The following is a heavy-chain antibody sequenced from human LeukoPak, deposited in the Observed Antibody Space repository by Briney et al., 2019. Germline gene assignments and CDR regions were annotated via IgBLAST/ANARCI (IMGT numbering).Heavy chain of an antibody. J-gene: IGHJ4*02. Sequence: ASVTVSCKASGYTFTDYYMHWVRQAPGQGLEWMGWINPKTGGTNYAQNFQGRVTMTRDTSISTAYMELSRLRSDDTAVYYCARGFPLYGDRHLYWGQGTLVTVSS. V-gene: IGHV1-2*02. CDR1: GYTFTDYY. CDR3: ARGFPLYGDRHLY. D-gene: IGHD4-17*01. CDR2: INPKTGGT.